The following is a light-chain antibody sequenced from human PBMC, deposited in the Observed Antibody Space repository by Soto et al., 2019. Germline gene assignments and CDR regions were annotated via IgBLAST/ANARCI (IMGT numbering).Light chain of an antibody. Sequence: EIVMTQSPATLSVSPGERATLSCRASQSVYNNLAWYQQKPGQAPRLLFYRASTRATGFPARFSGGGSGTEFTLTISSLQSEDFAVYFCQQYSNWPLTFGGGTKVEIK. CDR2: RAS. V-gene: IGKV3-15*01. CDR1: QSVYNN. CDR3: QQYSNWPLT. J-gene: IGKJ4*01.